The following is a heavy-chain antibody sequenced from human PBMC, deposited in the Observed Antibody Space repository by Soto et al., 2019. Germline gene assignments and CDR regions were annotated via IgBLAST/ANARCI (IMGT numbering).Heavy chain of an antibody. Sequence: PSETLSLTGTVSGGSISSVGYYWSWIRQHPGKGLEWIGYIYYSGSTYYNPSLKSRVTISVDTSKNQFSPKLSSVTAADTAVYYCARDFLQQLANDYYYYGMDVWGQGTTVTVPS. J-gene: IGHJ6*02. V-gene: IGHV4-31*03. D-gene: IGHD6-13*01. CDR1: GGSISSVGYY. CDR2: IYYSGST. CDR3: ARDFLQQLANDYYYYGMDV.